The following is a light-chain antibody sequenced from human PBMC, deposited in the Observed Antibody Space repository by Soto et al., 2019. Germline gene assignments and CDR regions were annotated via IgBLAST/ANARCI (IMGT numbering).Light chain of an antibody. J-gene: IGKJ3*01. V-gene: IGKV1-5*01. CDR2: DAS. CDR3: QQYKHYLT. Sequence: DIQMTQSPSTLSASVGDRVTITCRASQSISTWLAWYQQKPGKAPKVLIYDASSLESGGPSRFSGSGSVTEFTLPISSLQSDYFATYYCQQYKHYLTFGPGTKVDIK. CDR1: QSISTW.